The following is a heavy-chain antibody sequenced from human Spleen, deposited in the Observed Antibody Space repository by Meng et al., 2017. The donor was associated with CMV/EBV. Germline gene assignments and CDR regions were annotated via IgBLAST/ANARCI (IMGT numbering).Heavy chain of an antibody. CDR1: GGSISSYY. J-gene: IGHJ5*02. Sequence: SETLSLTCTVSGGSISSYYWSWIRQPPGKGLEWIGYIYYSGSTNYNTALKSRVTISVDTSKNQFSLKLSSVPAADTAVYDCARSGTNDFWRSYNWFDPWGQGTLVTVSS. D-gene: IGHD3-3*01. CDR3: ARSGTNDFWRSYNWFDP. CDR2: IYYSGST. V-gene: IGHV4-59*01.